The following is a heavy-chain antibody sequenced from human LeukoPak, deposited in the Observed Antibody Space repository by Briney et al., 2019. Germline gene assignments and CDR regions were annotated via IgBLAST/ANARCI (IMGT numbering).Heavy chain of an antibody. D-gene: IGHD3-9*01. Sequence: SETLSLTCTVSGGSISSYYWSWIRQPPGKGLEWIGYIYYSGSTNYNPSLKSRVTISVDTSKNQFSLKLSSVTAADTAVYYCARMYYDILTGYYALDYWGQGTLVTVSS. CDR1: GGSISSYY. V-gene: IGHV4-59*01. CDR3: ARMYYDILTGYYALDY. J-gene: IGHJ4*02. CDR2: IYYSGST.